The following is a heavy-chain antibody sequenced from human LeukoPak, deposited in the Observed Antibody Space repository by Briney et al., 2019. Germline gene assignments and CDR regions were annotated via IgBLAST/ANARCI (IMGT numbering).Heavy chain of an antibody. CDR2: IYSGGST. J-gene: IGHJ4*02. D-gene: IGHD5-12*01. Sequence: PGGSLRLSCAASGFTVSSNYMSWVRQAPGKGLEWVSVIYSGGSTYYADSVKGRFTISRDNSKNTLYLQMNSLRAEDTAVYYCARVFFVRSGYEILGYWGQGTLVTVSS. CDR1: GFTVSSNY. CDR3: ARVFFVRSGYEILGY. V-gene: IGHV3-66*01.